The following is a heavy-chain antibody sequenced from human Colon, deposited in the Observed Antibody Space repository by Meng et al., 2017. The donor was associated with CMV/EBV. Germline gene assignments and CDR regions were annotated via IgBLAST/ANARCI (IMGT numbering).Heavy chain of an antibody. V-gene: IGHV3-30*02. CDR3: ARDQGMFGVVTPLGY. D-gene: IGHD3-3*01. Sequence: GGSLRLSCAASGFTFSSYVMHWVRQAPGKGLEWVALIRYDGNNPFYADSVKGRFTISRDNSKNTLYPQMNSLTGEDTAVYYCARDQGMFGVVTPLGYWGQGTLVTVSS. CDR1: GFTFSSYV. J-gene: IGHJ4*02. CDR2: IRYDGNNP.